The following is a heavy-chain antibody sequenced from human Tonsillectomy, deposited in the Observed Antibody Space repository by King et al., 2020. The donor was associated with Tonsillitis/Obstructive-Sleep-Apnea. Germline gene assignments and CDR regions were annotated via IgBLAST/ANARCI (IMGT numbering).Heavy chain of an antibody. Sequence: QLVQSGAEVKKPGASVKVSCKASGYTSTGHYMHWVRQAPGQGLEWMGRINPSSGGTKYAQEFQGRVTMTRDSSISTAYMELSRLRSDDTAVYYCAREGFSPMDVWGKGTTVTVSS. CDR2: INPSSGGT. CDR3: AREGFSPMDV. V-gene: IGHV1-2*06. J-gene: IGHJ6*03. CDR1: GYTSTGHY.